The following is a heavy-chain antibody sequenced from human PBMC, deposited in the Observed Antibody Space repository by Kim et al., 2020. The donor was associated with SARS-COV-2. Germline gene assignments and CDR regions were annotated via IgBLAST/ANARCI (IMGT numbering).Heavy chain of an antibody. D-gene: IGHD3-10*01. Sequence: GGSQYQPDAVKGRLTISRDNSKNTLSLQMNSLRLEDTAVYYCAKDYIAWDVWGQGTTVIVSS. V-gene: IGHV3-23*01. CDR2: GGSQ. J-gene: IGHJ6*02. CDR3: AKDYIAWDV.